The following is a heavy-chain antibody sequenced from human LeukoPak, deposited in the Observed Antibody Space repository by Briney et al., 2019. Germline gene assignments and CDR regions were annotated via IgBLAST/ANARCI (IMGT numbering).Heavy chain of an antibody. V-gene: IGHV4-4*02. Sequence: SGTLSLTCAVSGGSISSSNWWSWVRQPPGKGLEWIGEISHSGSTNYNPSLKSRVTISVDKSKNQFSLKLSSVTAADTAVYYCATVGATGAGASDYWGQGTLVTVSS. CDR1: GGSISSSNW. J-gene: IGHJ4*02. D-gene: IGHD1-26*01. CDR3: ATVGATGAGASDY. CDR2: ISHSGST.